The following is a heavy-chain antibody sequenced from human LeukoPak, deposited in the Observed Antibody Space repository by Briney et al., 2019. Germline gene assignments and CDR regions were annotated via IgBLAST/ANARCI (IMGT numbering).Heavy chain of an antibody. Sequence: PSETLSLTCAVYGGSFSNYYWSWIRQPPGKGLEWIGEINHSGSTNYNPSLKSRVTISVDTSKNQFSLKLSSVTAADTAVYYCARGETYYYDSSGYYVFDYWGQGTLVTVSS. V-gene: IGHV4-34*01. CDR1: GGSFSNYY. J-gene: IGHJ4*02. CDR3: ARGETYYYDSSGYYVFDY. CDR2: INHSGST. D-gene: IGHD3-22*01.